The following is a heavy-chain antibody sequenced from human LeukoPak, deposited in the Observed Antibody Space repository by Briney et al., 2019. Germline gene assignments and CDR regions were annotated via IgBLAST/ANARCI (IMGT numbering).Heavy chain of an antibody. CDR1: GNSISSYY. CDR3: ASYYYGSGSYYN. CDR2: IYYSGST. Sequence: SETLSLTCTVSGNSISSYYWGWIRQPPGKGLEWIGSIYYSGSTYYNPSLKSRVTISVDTSKNQFSLKLSSVTAADTAVYYCASYYYGSGSYYNWGQGTLVTVSS. J-gene: IGHJ4*02. D-gene: IGHD3-10*01. V-gene: IGHV4-39*01.